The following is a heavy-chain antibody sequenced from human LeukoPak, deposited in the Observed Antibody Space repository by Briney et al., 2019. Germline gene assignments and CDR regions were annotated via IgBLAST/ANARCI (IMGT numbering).Heavy chain of an antibody. J-gene: IGHJ6*02. CDR1: GGTFSSYA. V-gene: IGHV1-69*04. D-gene: IGHD1-26*01. Sequence: SVKVSCKASGGTFSSYAISWVRQAPGQGLEWMGRIIPILGIANYAQKFQGRVTITADKSTSTAYMELSSLRSQDTAVYYCARGNGILEVVGEYYYGMDVWGQGTTVTVSS. CDR3: ARGNGILEVVGEYYYGMDV. CDR2: IIPILGIA.